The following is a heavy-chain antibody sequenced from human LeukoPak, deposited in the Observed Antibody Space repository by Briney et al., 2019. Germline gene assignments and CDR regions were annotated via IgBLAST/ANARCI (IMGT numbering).Heavy chain of an antibody. CDR2: TRYDGSNK. D-gene: IGHD3-22*01. V-gene: IGHV3-30*02. Sequence: GGSLRLSCAGSGFTFNNYGIHWVRQAPGKGLEWVAFTRYDGSNKYYADSVKGRFTVSRDNSKNTLYLQMNSLRAEDTAVYYCAKVGMYYYDSSAWSYYYYYMDVWGKGTTVTISS. CDR3: AKVGMYYYDSSAWSYYYYYMDV. CDR1: GFTFNNYG. J-gene: IGHJ6*03.